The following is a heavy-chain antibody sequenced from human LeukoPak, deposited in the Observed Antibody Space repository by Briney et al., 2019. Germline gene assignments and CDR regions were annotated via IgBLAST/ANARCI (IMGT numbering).Heavy chain of an antibody. CDR2: ISGSGVTT. V-gene: IGHV3-23*01. J-gene: IGHJ4*02. D-gene: IGHD3-10*01. Sequence: PGGSLRLSCAASGFTFSSYAMSWVRQAPGKGLEWVSAISGSGVTTYYADSVKGRFTISRDNSKNTLYLQMNSLRAEDTALYYCAKDRDYYLVGFFDCWGQGTLVTVSS. CDR3: AKDRDYYLVGFFDC. CDR1: GFTFSSYA.